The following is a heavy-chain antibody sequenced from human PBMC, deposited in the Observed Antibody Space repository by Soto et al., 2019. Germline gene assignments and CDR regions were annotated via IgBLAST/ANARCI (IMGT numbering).Heavy chain of an antibody. CDR1: GFSLSTSGVG. J-gene: IGHJ3*02. D-gene: IGHD2-15*01. V-gene: IGHV2-5*02. Sequence: QITLKESGPMLVKPTQTLTLTCTFSGFSLSTSGVGVGWIRQPPGKALEWLALIYWDDDKRYSPSLESMLTLTKDTTRSPVVLNVDNMDPVETAQYYCAHRPCSGGSCYKPFDIWGQGTMVTVSS. CDR3: AHRPCSGGSCYKPFDI. CDR2: IYWDDDK.